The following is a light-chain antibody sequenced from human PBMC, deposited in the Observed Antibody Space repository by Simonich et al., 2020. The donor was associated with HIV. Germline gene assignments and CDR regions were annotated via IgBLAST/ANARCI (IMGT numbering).Light chain of an antibody. CDR2: DAS. J-gene: IGKJ4*01. Sequence: EIVLTQSPATLSLSPGERATLSCRASQSITHFLAWYQQKPGHAPRLLIDDASNRATGIPARFSGSGSGTDFTLTISSLDPEDFAVYYCQQRSNWPLTFGGGTKVEIK. V-gene: IGKV3-11*01. CDR1: QSITHF. CDR3: QQRSNWPLT.